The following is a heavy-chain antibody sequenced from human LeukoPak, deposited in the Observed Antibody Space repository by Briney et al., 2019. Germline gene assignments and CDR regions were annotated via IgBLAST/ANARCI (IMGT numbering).Heavy chain of an antibody. Sequence: GGSLRLSCTASGFTFSSYWMSWVRQAPGKGLEWVANIKQDESEKYYVDSVKGRFTISRDNAKNSLYLQMNSLRAEDTAVYYCAREVTDTARYYYYMDVWGKGTTVTVSS. CDR3: AREVTDTARYYYYMDV. J-gene: IGHJ6*03. V-gene: IGHV3-7*01. CDR2: IKQDESEK. D-gene: IGHD5-18*01. CDR1: GFTFSSYW.